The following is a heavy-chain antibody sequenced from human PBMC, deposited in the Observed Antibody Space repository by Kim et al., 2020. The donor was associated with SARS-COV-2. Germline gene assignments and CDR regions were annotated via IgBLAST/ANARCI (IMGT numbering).Heavy chain of an antibody. J-gene: IGHJ4*02. CDR2: INHSGST. CDR3: ARGEVYWSGYYRGRNFDY. Sequence: SETLSLTCAVYGGSFSGYYWSWIRQPPGKGLEWIGEINHSGSTNYNPSLKSRVTISVDTSKNQFSLKLSSVTAADTAVYYCARGEVYWSGYYRGRNFDYWGQGTLVTVSS. CDR1: GGSFSGYY. D-gene: IGHD3-3*01. V-gene: IGHV4-34*01.